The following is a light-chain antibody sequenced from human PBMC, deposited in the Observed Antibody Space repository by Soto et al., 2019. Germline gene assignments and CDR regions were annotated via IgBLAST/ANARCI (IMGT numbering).Light chain of an antibody. CDR1: QSISSW. Sequence: DIQMTQSPSTLSASVGDRVTITCRASQSISSWLAWYQQKPGRAPKLLIYKTSNLESGVPSRFSGSGSGTEVTLTISSLQPDEFATYYCQQYNSYSPRTFGQGPKVEIQ. J-gene: IGKJ1*01. V-gene: IGKV1-5*03. CDR2: KTS. CDR3: QQYNSYSPRT.